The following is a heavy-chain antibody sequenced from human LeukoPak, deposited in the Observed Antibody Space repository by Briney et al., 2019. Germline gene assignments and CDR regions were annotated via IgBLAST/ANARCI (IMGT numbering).Heavy chain of an antibody. Sequence: SDTLSLTCTLSGDSITSGSDYWGSVRQPPGKGLEWLGTIYYRGTTYYNTSLKSRVTISVDTSKNQFSLRLNSVTAADTAVYYCARDFSSSSSVYYYYYMDVWGKGTSVTVSS. V-gene: IGHV4-39*07. D-gene: IGHD6-6*01. J-gene: IGHJ6*03. CDR3: ARDFSSSSSVYYYYYMDV. CDR1: GDSITSGSDY. CDR2: IYYRGTT.